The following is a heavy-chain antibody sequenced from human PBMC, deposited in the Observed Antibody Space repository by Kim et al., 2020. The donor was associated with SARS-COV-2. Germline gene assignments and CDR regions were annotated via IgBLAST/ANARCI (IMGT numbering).Heavy chain of an antibody. D-gene: IGHD3-22*01. CDR2: ISGSGGST. V-gene: IGHV3-23*01. Sequence: GGSLRLSCAASGFTFSSYAMSWVRQAPRKGLEWVSAISGSGGSTYYADSVKGRFTISRDNSKNTLYLQMNSLRAEDTAVYYCAKGRTYYYDSSGWVYYYYGMDVWGQGTTVTVSS. CDR3: AKGRTYYYDSSGWVYYYYGMDV. CDR1: GFTFSSYA. J-gene: IGHJ6*02.